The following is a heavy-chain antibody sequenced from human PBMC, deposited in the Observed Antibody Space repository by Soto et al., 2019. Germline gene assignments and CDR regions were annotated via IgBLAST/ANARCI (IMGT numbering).Heavy chain of an antibody. CDR1: GYTFTSYG. V-gene: IGHV1-18*01. CDR2: ISAYNGKT. Sequence: QVQLVQSGAEVKKPGASVKVSCKASGYTFTSYGISWVRQAPGQGLEGMGWISAYNGKTNYPQKLQGRVTMTTDTSTSTAYVELRSLRSDDTAVYYWARASGSWNYGYHYYMGIWGEGTTVTVSS. J-gene: IGHJ6*03. D-gene: IGHD1-26*01. CDR3: ARASGSWNYGYHYYMGI.